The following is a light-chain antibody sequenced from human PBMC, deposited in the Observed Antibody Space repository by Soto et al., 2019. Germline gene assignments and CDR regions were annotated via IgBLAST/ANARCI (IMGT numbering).Light chain of an antibody. J-gene: IGLJ2*01. CDR2: EVS. CDR1: SSDVGSYNY. Sequence: QSALTQPPSASGSPGQSVTIPCTGTSSDVGSYNYVSWYQQHPGKAPKLMIYEVSKRPSGVPDRFSGSKSGNAASLTVSGLQAEDEADYYCNSYAGSNNPVVFGGGTKLTVL. V-gene: IGLV2-8*01. CDR3: NSYAGSNNPVV.